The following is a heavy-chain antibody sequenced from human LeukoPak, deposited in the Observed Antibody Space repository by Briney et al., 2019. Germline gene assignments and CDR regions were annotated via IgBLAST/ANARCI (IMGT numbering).Heavy chain of an antibody. CDR2: IKQDGSEQ. Sequence: GGSLRLSCAASGFTFSNFWMTWVRQAPGKGLEWVANIKQDGSEQYYVDSVKGRFTISRDNAKNSLYQQMNSLRAEDTAVYYCAREETDPWGQGTLVTVSS. CDR1: GFTFSNFW. V-gene: IGHV3-7*01. CDR3: AREETDP. J-gene: IGHJ5*02.